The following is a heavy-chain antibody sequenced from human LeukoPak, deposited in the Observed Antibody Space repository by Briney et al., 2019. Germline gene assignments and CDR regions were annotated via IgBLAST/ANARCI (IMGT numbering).Heavy chain of an antibody. CDR1: GYTFTSYG. V-gene: IGHV1-18*01. J-gene: IGHJ4*02. CDR2: ISAYNGNT. Sequence: ASVKVSCKASGYTFTSYGISWVRQAPGQGLEWMGWISAYNGNTNYAQKLQGRVTMTTDTSTSTAYMELRSLRSDDTAVYYCARDTGYDILTGYSDPFDYWGQGTLVTVPS. D-gene: IGHD3-9*01. CDR3: ARDTGYDILTGYSDPFDY.